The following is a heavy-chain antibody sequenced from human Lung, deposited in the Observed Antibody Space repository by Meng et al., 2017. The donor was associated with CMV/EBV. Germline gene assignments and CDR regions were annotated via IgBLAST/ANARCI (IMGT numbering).Heavy chain of an antibody. V-gene: IGHV1-2*06. D-gene: IGHD6-19*01. CDR2: VNPISDDT. J-gene: IGHJ4*01. Sequence: VQLVQSGAEGRRPGASGEISCQASGYSFSGFYLNWARQAPGHGLEWLGRVNPISDDTHLAQKFEGRITVTRGATINTAFMELTRLRPDDTAVYYCAKSSDNGWSSWGPGTLVTVSS. CDR3: AKSSDNGWSS. CDR1: GYSFSGFY.